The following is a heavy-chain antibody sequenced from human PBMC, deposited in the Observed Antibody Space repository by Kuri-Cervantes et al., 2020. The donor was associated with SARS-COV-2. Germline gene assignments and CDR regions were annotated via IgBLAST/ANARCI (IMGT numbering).Heavy chain of an antibody. D-gene: IGHD5-24*01. Sequence: GESLKISCTASELAFSRYGMSWVRQAPGKGLEWVSHISGSGGTTNYADSVKGRFTISRDNAKNSLYLQMNSLRAEDTAVYYCARDLGGYNYNWGQGTRVTVSS. CDR1: ELAFSRYG. CDR2: ISGSGGTT. CDR3: ARDLGGYNYN. V-gene: IGHV3-23*01. J-gene: IGHJ4*02.